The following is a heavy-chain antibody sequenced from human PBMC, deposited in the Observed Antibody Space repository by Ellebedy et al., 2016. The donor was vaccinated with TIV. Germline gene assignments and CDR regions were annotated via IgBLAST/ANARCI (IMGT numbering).Heavy chain of an antibody. CDR1: GFTFSRYS. Sequence: ESLKISCAASGFTFSRYSMNWIRQPPGKGLEWIGEINHRGSTKYNPSLKSRITISVDTSKKQVSLKLSSVTAADTAVYYCARDLRKGGMDVWGQGTTVTVSS. V-gene: IGHV4-34*01. CDR3: ARDLRKGGMDV. CDR2: INHRGST. J-gene: IGHJ6*02. D-gene: IGHD3-9*01.